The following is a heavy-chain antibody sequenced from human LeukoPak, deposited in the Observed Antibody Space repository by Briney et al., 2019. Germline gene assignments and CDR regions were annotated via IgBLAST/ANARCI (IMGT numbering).Heavy chain of an antibody. V-gene: IGHV4-59*08. CDR1: GGSISSYY. Sequence: KPSETPSLTCTVSGGSISSYYRSWIRRPPGKGLEWTGYIYYSGSTNYNPSLKSRVTISVDTSKNQFSLKLSSVTAADTAVYYCASVPHITMVRGVTNRYYYYYGMDVWGQGTTVTVSS. D-gene: IGHD3-10*01. CDR3: ASVPHITMVRGVTNRYYYYYGMDV. J-gene: IGHJ6*02. CDR2: IYYSGST.